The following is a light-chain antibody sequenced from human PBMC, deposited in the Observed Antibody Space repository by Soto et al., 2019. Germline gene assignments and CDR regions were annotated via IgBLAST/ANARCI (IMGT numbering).Light chain of an antibody. CDR3: TSYTSSSTLV. Sequence: QSALTQPASVSGSPGQSITISCTGTSSDVGGYNYVSWYQHHPGKAPKLIIFDVSNRPSGISNRFSGSKSGNTASLTISGLRAEDEADYYCTSYTSSSTLVFGGGTKVTVL. CDR2: DVS. CDR1: SSDVGGYNY. J-gene: IGLJ3*02. V-gene: IGLV2-14*03.